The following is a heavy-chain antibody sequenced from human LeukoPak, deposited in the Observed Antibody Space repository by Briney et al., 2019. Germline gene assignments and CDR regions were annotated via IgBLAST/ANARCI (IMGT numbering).Heavy chain of an antibody. D-gene: IGHD3-9*01. CDR1: GFTFSSYA. CDR2: ISGSGGST. CDR3: AKDYYPGNYDILTGPLDY. J-gene: IGHJ4*02. V-gene: IGHV3-23*01. Sequence: PGGSLRLSCAASGFTFSSYAMSWVRQAPGKGREWGSAISGSGGSTYYADSVKGRFTISRDNSKNTLYLQMNSLRAEDTAVYYCAKDYYPGNYDILTGPLDYWGQGTLVTVSS.